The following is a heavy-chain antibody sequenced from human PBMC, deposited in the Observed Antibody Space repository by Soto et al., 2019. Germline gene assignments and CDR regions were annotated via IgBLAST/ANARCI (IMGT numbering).Heavy chain of an antibody. J-gene: IGHJ6*02. Sequence: QVQLVQSGAEVKKPGASVKVSCKASGYTFTGYYMHWVRQAPGQGLEWMGWINPNRGGTNYAQKFQGWVTMTRDRSISTAYMELSRLRSDDTAVYYCARGFWSGYSSAYYYYYGLDVWGQGTTVTVSS. CDR2: INPNRGGT. CDR1: GYTFTGYY. V-gene: IGHV1-2*04. D-gene: IGHD3-3*01. CDR3: ARGFWSGYSSAYYYYYGLDV.